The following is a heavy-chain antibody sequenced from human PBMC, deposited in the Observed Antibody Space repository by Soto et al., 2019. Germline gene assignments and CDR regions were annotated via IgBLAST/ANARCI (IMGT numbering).Heavy chain of an antibody. J-gene: IGHJ4*02. D-gene: IGHD2-8*02. V-gene: IGHV3-48*02. CDR3: ARGVLEY. CDR2: ISSRSSGI. Sequence: CGGSGFNFSGYAMNWVRQAPGKGLEWVSYISSRSSGIHYADSVKGRFTISRDNGKRSLYLQMNSLRDEDTGIYYCARGVLEYWGQGALVTVSS. CDR1: GFNFSGYA.